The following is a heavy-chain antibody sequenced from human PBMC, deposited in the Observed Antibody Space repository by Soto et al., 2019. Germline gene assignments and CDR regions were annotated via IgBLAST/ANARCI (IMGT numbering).Heavy chain of an antibody. D-gene: IGHD1-1*01. CDR1: GGTFSSYA. CDR3: AKAAQTRFNWNDLGTWFDP. J-gene: IGHJ5*02. CDR2: IIPIFGIP. Sequence: QVQLVQSGAEVKKPGSSVKVSCKESGGTFSSYAIAWVRQAPGQGLEWMGGIIPIFGIPNYAQKFQGRVAITADDSTNTAYMELSSLRSDDTAVYYWAKAAQTRFNWNDLGTWFDPWGQGTLVTVSS. V-gene: IGHV1-69*01.